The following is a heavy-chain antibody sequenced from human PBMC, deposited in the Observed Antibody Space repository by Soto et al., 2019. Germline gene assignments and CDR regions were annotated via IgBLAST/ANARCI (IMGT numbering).Heavy chain of an antibody. V-gene: IGHV4-39*01. J-gene: IGHJ3*02. CDR1: GGSISSSSYY. Sequence: QLQLQESGPGLVKPSETLSLTCTVSGGSISSSSYYWGWIRQPPGKGLEWIGSIYYSGSTYYNPSLKSRVSVAVATSKTQFSLKLSSVPAVDSAVYYCVRGPYYSGSESYPYVFDIWGQGTTVTVSS. CDR3: VRGPYYSGSESYPYVFDI. D-gene: IGHD3-10*01. CDR2: IYYSGST.